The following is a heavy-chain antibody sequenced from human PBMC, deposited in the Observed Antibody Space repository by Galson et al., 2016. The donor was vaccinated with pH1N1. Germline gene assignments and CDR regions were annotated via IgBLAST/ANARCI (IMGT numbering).Heavy chain of an antibody. CDR1: GFNFKGYD. CDR3: ANGWSSSGAGD. Sequence: SLRLSCAASGFNFKGYDMHWARQTPGKGLEWVALFSHDGTNKYYADSVKGRFIVSRDNSRNTLYLQMNSLRPEDTAVYYCANGWSSSGAGDWGQGTLVTVSS. V-gene: IGHV3-30*18. D-gene: IGHD6-13*01. J-gene: IGHJ1*01. CDR2: FSHDGTNK.